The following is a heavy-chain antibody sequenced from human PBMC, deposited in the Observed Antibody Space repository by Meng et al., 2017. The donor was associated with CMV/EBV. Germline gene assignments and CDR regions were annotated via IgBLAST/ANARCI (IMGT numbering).Heavy chain of an antibody. D-gene: IGHD6-6*01. CDR1: GGSFSGYY. CDR3: ASARAARYRYYYYYGMDV. J-gene: IGHJ6*02. CDR2: INHSGST. V-gene: IGHV4-34*01. Sequence: SENLSLTCAVYGGSFSGYYWSWIRQPPGKGLERIGEINHSGSTNYNPSLKSRVTISVDTSKNQFSLKLSSVTAADTAVYYCASARAARYRYYYYYGMDVWGQGTTVTVSS.